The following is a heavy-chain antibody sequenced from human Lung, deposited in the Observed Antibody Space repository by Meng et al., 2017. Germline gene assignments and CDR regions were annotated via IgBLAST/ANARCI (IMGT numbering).Heavy chain of an antibody. CDR1: GGTISSINYY. CDR3: ARGQKGYFDL. V-gene: IGHV4-30-4*01. Sequence: QVQLQGSGPGLVKPSQILSLTGTVCGGTISSINYYWSWMRQPPGKGLEWSGHIYNSGSTYSNPSLKSRITISVDTSKNQFSLKLSSVTAADTAVYYCARGQKGYFDLWGRGTLVTVSS. CDR2: IYNSGST. J-gene: IGHJ2*01.